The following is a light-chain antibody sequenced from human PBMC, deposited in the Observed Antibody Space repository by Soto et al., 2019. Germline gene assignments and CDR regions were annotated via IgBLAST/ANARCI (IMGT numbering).Light chain of an antibody. V-gene: IGLV1-44*01. CDR2: SNN. CDR1: SSNIGSNT. J-gene: IGLJ2*01. CDR3: AAWDDSLPGCVV. Sequence: QAVLTQPPSASGTPGQRVTISCSGSSSNIGSNTVNWYQQLPGTAPKLLIYSNNQRPSGVPDRFSVSKSGTSASLAIRGLQSEDEADYYCAAWDDSLPGCVVFGGGTQLTVL.